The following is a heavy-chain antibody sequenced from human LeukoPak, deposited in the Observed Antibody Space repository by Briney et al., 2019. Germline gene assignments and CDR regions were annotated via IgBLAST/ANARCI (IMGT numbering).Heavy chain of an antibody. D-gene: IGHD3-22*01. V-gene: IGHV3-48*03. CDR1: GFTFSSYE. CDR3: ARKTLTTYDRNHYYYGLDV. CDR2: ISSSGSTI. J-gene: IGHJ6*02. Sequence: PGGSLRLSCAASGFTFSSYEMNWVRQAPGKGLEWVSYISSSGSTIYYADSVKGRFTISRDNAKNSLYLQMNSLRAEDTAVYYCARKTLTTYDRNHYYYGLDVWGQGTTVTVSS.